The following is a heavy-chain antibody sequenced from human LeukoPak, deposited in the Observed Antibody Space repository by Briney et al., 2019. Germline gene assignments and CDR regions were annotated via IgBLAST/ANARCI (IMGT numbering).Heavy chain of an antibody. Sequence: ASVKLSCKTSGYSFSNYHVHWVRQAPGQGLEWVGIMAPRDDGATYAQKLQGRVTMTRDTSTSTLYMDLSSLRPEDTAVYYCAREVRTGIGATDYWGQGTLVTVSS. CDR2: MAPRDDGA. J-gene: IGHJ4*02. D-gene: IGHD1-26*01. V-gene: IGHV1-46*04. CDR1: GYSFSNYH. CDR3: AREVRTGIGATDY.